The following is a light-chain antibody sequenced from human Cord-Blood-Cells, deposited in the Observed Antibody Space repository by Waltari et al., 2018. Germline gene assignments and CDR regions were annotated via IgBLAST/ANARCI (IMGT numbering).Light chain of an antibody. CDR2: GAS. J-gene: IGKJ2*01. CDR3: QQYNNWPYT. Sequence: EIVMTQSPATLSVSPAERATLSCRASQSVSSNLAWYQQKPGQAPRLLIYGASTRATGIPASFSGSGSGTEFTLTISSLQSEDFAVYYCQQYNNWPYTFGQGTKLEIK. CDR1: QSVSSN. V-gene: IGKV3-15*01.